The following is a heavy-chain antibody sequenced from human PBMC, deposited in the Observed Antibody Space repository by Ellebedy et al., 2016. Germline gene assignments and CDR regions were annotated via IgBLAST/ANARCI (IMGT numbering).Heavy chain of an antibody. V-gene: IGHV4-31*03. Sequence: SETLSLTCTVSGGSISSGGYYWSWIRQHPGKGLEWIGYIYYSGSTYYNPSLKSRVTISVDTSKNQFSLKLSSVTAADTAVYYCARGPKGCSGGSCYYLGGDYYYYGMDVWGQGTTVTVSS. CDR2: IYYSGST. D-gene: IGHD2-15*01. J-gene: IGHJ6*02. CDR3: ARGPKGCSGGSCYYLGGDYYYYGMDV. CDR1: GGSISSGGYY.